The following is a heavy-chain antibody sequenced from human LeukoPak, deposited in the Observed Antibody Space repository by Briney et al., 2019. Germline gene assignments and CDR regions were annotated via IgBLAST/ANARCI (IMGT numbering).Heavy chain of an antibody. CDR1: GFTFSDYA. V-gene: IGHV3-30-3*01. CDR3: ARDYWWNYDY. J-gene: IGHJ4*02. Sequence: GGSLRLSCAASGFTFSDYAMHWVRQAPGEGLEWVAVISKDGSDKYYPGSVRGRFTISRDNSKNTIYLQMDSLRAEDTAIYYCARDYWWNYDYWGQGTLVTVSS. CDR2: ISKDGSDK. D-gene: IGHD1-7*01.